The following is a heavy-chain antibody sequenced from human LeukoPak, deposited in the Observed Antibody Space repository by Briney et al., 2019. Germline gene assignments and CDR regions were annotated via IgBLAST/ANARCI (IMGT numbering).Heavy chain of an antibody. Sequence: GGSLRLSCAASGFTFSTYAMHWVRQAPGKGLEWVAIISYDGINKYYADSVKGRFTISRDNSKNTLNLQMNRLRAEDTAVYYCARDPEYRGESGWFDPWGQGTLVTVSS. D-gene: IGHD4-11*01. V-gene: IGHV3-30*04. CDR1: GFTFSTYA. CDR2: ISYDGINK. J-gene: IGHJ5*02. CDR3: ARDPEYRGESGWFDP.